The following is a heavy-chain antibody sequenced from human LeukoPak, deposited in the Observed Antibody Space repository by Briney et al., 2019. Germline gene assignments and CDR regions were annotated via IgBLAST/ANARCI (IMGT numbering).Heavy chain of an antibody. V-gene: IGHV3-7*01. D-gene: IGHD6-13*01. CDR3: ARDTSPSSRSSYFDALDM. CDR1: GVTFSNDW. Sequence: GGSLRLSCATSGVTFSNDWMTWVRQAQGKRLEWVANIKQDGSQKNYVDSVKGRFTISRDNTKKSLFLQMNSLRAEDTGIYYCARDTSPSSRSSYFDALDMWGQGTMVTVSS. CDR2: IKQDGSQK. J-gene: IGHJ3*02.